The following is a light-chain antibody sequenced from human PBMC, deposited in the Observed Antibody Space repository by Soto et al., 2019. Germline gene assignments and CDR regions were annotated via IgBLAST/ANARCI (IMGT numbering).Light chain of an antibody. CDR2: GAS. J-gene: IGKJ3*01. CDR1: QGIRNY. Sequence: DIPMTQSPSSLSASEGARVTITCRASQGIRNYLAWYQQKPGKVPKLLIYGASTLQSGVPSRFSGSGSGTDFTLTISSLQPEDVATYYCQKYNSAPLFGPGTKVDIK. CDR3: QKYNSAPL. V-gene: IGKV1-27*01.